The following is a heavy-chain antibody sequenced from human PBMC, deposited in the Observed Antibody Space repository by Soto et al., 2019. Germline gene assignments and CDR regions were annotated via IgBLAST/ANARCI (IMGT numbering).Heavy chain of an antibody. CDR3: ARSLTEGYCTITGCYSRPLYGMDV. CDR2: INPNSGGT. CDR1: GYTFSGYY. D-gene: IGHD2-2*01. J-gene: IGHJ6*02. Sequence: QEQLVQSGAEVKKPGASVKVSCKASGYTFSGYYIHWLRQAPGQGLEWMGWINPNSGGTNYAQKVPGRVTVTRDTATSTAYMEPSRLTSDDTAVYYCARSLTEGYCTITGCYSRPLYGMDVWGQGTTVTVSS. V-gene: IGHV1-2*02.